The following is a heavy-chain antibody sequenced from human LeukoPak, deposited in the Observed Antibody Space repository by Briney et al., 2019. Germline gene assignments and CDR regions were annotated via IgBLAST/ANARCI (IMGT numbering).Heavy chain of an antibody. V-gene: IGHV5-51*01. CDR2: IYPGDSDT. D-gene: IGHD6-13*01. CDR3: ARGDWCSSSKINFDY. Sequence: GESLKISCKGSGYSFASCWIGWVRQMPGKGLEWMGIIYPGDSDTRYSPSFQGQVTISADKSISTAYLQWSSLKASDTAMYYCARGDWCSSSKINFDYWGQGTLVTVSS. CDR1: GYSFASCW. J-gene: IGHJ4*02.